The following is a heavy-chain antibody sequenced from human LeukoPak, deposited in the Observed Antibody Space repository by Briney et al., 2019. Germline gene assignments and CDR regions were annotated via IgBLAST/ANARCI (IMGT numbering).Heavy chain of an antibody. J-gene: IGHJ6*03. CDR3: AKGGGYEAQYYYYYLDV. D-gene: IGHD5-12*01. CDR1: GFIFSNYA. CDR2: IFYDGSNK. Sequence: GGSLRLSCTASGFIFSNYAMHWVRQAPGKGLEWVAVIFYDGSNKYYADSVKGRFTISRDNSKNTLYLQMKSLRAEDTAVYYCAKGGGYEAQYYYYYLDVWGKGTTVTISS. V-gene: IGHV3-30*04.